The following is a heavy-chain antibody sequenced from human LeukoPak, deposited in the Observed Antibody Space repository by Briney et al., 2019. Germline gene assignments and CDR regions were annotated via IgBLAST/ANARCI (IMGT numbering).Heavy chain of an antibody. V-gene: IGHV3-7*01. Sequence: GGSLRLSCAASGFTFSSYWMSWVRQAPGKGLEWEASIRQVGSEKYYVDSVKGRFTISRDNTKNSVSLQMNSLRAEDTAVYYCARDRYYDSSGYSNWGQGTLVTVSS. D-gene: IGHD3-22*01. CDR2: IRQVGSEK. CDR3: ARDRYYDSSGYSN. J-gene: IGHJ4*02. CDR1: GFTFSSYW.